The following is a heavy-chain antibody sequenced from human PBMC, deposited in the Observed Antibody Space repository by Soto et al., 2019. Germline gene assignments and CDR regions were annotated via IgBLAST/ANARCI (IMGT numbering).Heavy chain of an antibody. V-gene: IGHV1-18*01. CDR2: ISANNGNT. CDR1: GGTFSSYT. CDR3: ARDHRYCSGGSCYVVDY. D-gene: IGHD2-15*01. J-gene: IGHJ4*02. Sequence: ASVKVSCKASGGTFSSYTISWVRQAPGQGLEWMGWISANNGNTKYAQKVQGRVTMTTDTSTSIAYMELRSLRSDDTAVYYCARDHRYCSGGSCYVVDYWGQGTLVTVSS.